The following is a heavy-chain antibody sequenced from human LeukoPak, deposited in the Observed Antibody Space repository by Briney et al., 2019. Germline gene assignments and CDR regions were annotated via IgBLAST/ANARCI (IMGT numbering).Heavy chain of an antibody. Sequence: SETLSLTCTVSGDSINSGGYYWSWIRQHPGKGLEWIGFIYYTGYTYSNPSLKSRFAISLDTSKNQFSLKLNSVTAADTAVYYCARDPGGFGELFGTSGLDVWGQGTTVLVSS. D-gene: IGHD3-10*01. J-gene: IGHJ6*02. V-gene: IGHV4-31*03. CDR3: ARDPGGFGELFGTSGLDV. CDR1: GDSINSGGYY. CDR2: IYYTGYT.